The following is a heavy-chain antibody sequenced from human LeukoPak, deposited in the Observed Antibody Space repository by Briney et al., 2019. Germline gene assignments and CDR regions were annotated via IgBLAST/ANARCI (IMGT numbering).Heavy chain of an antibody. D-gene: IGHD3-22*01. CDR2: ISAYNGNT. CDR1: GYTFTSYG. CDR3: ARDRGDSSGYSPIPNFDY. Sequence: GASVKVSCKASGYTFTSYGISWVRQAPGQGLEWMGWISAYNGNTNYAQKLQGRVTMTTDTSTSTAYMELRSLRSDDTAVYYCARDRGDSSGYSPIPNFDYWGQGTLVTVSS. V-gene: IGHV1-18*01. J-gene: IGHJ4*02.